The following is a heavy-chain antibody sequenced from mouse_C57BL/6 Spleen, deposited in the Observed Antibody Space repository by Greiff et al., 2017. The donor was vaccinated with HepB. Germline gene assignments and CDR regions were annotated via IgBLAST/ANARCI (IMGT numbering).Heavy chain of an antibody. CDR3: ARWNYGSSSPG. V-gene: IGHV1-50*01. CDR1: GYTFTSYW. J-gene: IGHJ3*02. D-gene: IGHD1-1*01. Sequence: QVQLKQPGAELVKPGASVKLSCKASGYTFTSYWMQWVKQRPGQGLEWIGEIDPSDSYTNYNQKFKGKATLTVDTSSSTAYMQLSSLTSEDSAVYYCARWNYGSSSPGWGQGTLVTVSA. CDR2: IDPSDSYT.